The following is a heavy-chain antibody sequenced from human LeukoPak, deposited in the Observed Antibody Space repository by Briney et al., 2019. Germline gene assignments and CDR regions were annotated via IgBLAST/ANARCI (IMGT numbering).Heavy chain of an antibody. J-gene: IGHJ5*02. CDR1: GGTFSSYA. CDR3: ARDRFGEHANWFDP. V-gene: IGHV1-69*04. CDR2: IIPILGIA. Sequence: GASVKVSCKASGGTFSSYAISWVRQAPGQGLEWMGRIIPILGIANYAQKFQGRVTITADKSTSTAYMELSSLRSEDTAVYYCARDRFGEHANWFDPWGQGTLVTVSS. D-gene: IGHD3-10*01.